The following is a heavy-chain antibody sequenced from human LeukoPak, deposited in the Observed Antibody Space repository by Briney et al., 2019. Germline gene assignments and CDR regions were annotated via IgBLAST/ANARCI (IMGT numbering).Heavy chain of an antibody. CDR3: ATISDLLYYFDS. V-gene: IGHV3-66*01. Sequence: GGSLRLSCAASGFTVSSNYMSWVRQAAGEGLEWVSLIYTGGDTYYADSVKGRFTLSRDNSKNTVYLQMNSLRVEDTAMYYCATISDLLYYFDSWGQGTLVTVSS. CDR2: IYTGGDT. J-gene: IGHJ4*02. CDR1: GFTVSSNY.